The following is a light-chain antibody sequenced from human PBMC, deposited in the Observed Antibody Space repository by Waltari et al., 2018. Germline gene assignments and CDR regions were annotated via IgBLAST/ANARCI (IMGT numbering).Light chain of an antibody. Sequence: QLVLTQSPSASASLGASVKLTCPLSSGHSSNIIAWLQQRPEIGPRYLMKVKRDGSNSKGDDIPERFSGSSSGAERYLTISCLQAEDEADYYRETGGHGTWVFGGGTKLTVL. CDR3: ETGGHGTWV. CDR1: SGHSSNI. J-gene: IGLJ3*02. CDR2: VKRDGSN. V-gene: IGLV4-69*01.